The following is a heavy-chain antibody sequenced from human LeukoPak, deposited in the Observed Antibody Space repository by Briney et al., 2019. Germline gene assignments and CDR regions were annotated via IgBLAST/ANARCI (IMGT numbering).Heavy chain of an antibody. V-gene: IGHV3-53*01. CDR3: ARGTMVRGPPGWFDP. Sequence: TGGSLRLSCAASGFTVSSNYMSWVRQAPGKGLEWVSVIYSGGNTYYADSVKGRFTISRDNSKNTLYLQMNSLRAEDTAVYYCARGTMVRGPPGWFDPWGQGTLVTVSS. J-gene: IGHJ5*02. CDR1: GFTVSSNY. D-gene: IGHD3-10*01. CDR2: IYSGGNT.